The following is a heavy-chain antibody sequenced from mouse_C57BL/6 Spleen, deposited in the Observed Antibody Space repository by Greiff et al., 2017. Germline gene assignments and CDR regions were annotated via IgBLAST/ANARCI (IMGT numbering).Heavy chain of an antibody. CDR1: GYTFTDYY. V-gene: IGHV1-76*01. D-gene: IGHD6-1*01. CDR3: ARREAYYYAMGY. J-gene: IGHJ4*01. Sequence: QVQLQQSGAELVRPGASVKLSCKASGYTFTDYYINWVKQRPGQGLEWIARIYPGSGNTYYNEKFKGKATLTAEKSSSTAYMQLSSLTSEDSAVYFCARREAYYYAMGYWGQGTSVTVSS. CDR2: IYPGSGNT.